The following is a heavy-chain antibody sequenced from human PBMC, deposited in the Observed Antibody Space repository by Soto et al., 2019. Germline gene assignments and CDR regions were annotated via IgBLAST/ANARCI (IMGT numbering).Heavy chain of an antibody. Sequence: PGGSMRLSCAASGFPFSSYGMHWVRQSQGKGLEWVAVISYDGSNKYYADSVKGRFTISRDNSKNTLYLQMNSLRAEDTAVYYCARDSSPDYGGGYHYGMDVWGQRTTVTVSS. CDR1: GFPFSSYG. D-gene: IGHD4-17*01. CDR2: ISYDGSNK. J-gene: IGHJ6*02. CDR3: ARDSSPDYGGGYHYGMDV. V-gene: IGHV3-30-3*01.